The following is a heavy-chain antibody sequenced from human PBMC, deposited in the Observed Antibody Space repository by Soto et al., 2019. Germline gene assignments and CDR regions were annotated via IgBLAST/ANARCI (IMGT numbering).Heavy chain of an antibody. D-gene: IGHD2-2*01. V-gene: IGHV4-61*01. Sequence: SETLSLTCTVSGGSVSSGSYYWSWIRQPPGKGLEWIGYIYYSGSTNYNPSLKSRVTISVDTSKNQFSLKLSSVTAADTAVYYCARGKGCISTSCYRPHNWFDPWGQGTLVTVSS. J-gene: IGHJ5*02. CDR3: ARGKGCISTSCYRPHNWFDP. CDR2: IYYSGST. CDR1: GGSVSSGSYY.